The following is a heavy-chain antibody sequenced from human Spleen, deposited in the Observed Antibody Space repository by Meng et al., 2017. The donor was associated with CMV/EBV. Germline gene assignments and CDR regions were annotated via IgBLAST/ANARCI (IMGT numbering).Heavy chain of an antibody. CDR1: GYTFTDHY. D-gene: IGHD2-21*02. CDR3: ATYGTAVVYNTDV. CDR2: INPNSGGT. V-gene: IGHV1-2*02. J-gene: IGHJ6*02. Sequence: ASVKVSCKASGYTFTDHYIHWVRQAPGQGLEWMGWINPNSGGTNYAQKFQGRVTMTRDTSISTVYMELSRLRSDDTAVYYCATYGTAVVYNTDVWGQGTTVTVSS.